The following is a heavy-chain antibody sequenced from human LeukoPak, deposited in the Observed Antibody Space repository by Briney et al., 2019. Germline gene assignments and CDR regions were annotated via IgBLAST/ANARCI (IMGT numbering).Heavy chain of an antibody. D-gene: IGHD3-10*02. V-gene: IGHV3-7*03. CDR1: GYTFSPYW. J-gene: IGHJ5*02. CDR3: TRENYVPVS. CDR2: ISNGGSAT. Sequence: GGSLRLSCVASGYTFSPYWMSWVRQTPGKGLEWVASISNGGSATYYVDSVRGRFTISRDDAKNSLFLQMNGLGADDTAVYYCTRENYVPVSWGQGTLVTVSS.